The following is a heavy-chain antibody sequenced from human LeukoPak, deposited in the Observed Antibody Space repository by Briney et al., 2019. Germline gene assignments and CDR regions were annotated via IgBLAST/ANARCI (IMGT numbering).Heavy chain of an antibody. CDR1: GYSISSGYY. D-gene: IGHD6-19*01. Sequence: SETLSLTCTVSGYSISSGYYWGWIRQPPGKGLEWIGSIYHSGSTYYNPSLKSRVTISVDTSKNQFSLKLSSVAAADTAVYYCARDGSGYSSGYYFDYWGQGTLVTVSS. CDR2: IYHSGST. CDR3: ARDGSGYSSGYYFDY. J-gene: IGHJ4*02. V-gene: IGHV4-38-2*02.